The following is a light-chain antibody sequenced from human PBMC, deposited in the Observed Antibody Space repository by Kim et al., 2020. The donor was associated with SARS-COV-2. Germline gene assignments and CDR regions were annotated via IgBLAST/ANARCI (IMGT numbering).Light chain of an antibody. CDR1: SGSIASNY. CDR2: EDN. J-gene: IGLJ3*02. CDR3: QSYDSSPWV. Sequence: GKPGTKSCTRSSGSIASNYVQWYQQRPGSAPTTVIYEDNQRPSGVPDRFSGSIDSSSNSASLTISGLKTEDEADYYCQSYDSSPWVFGGGTQLTV. V-gene: IGLV6-57*03.